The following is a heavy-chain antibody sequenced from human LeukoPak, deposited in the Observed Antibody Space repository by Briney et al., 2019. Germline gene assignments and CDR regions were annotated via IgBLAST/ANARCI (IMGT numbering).Heavy chain of an antibody. CDR1: GGSISGGGYY. Sequence: PSETLSLTCTVSGGSISGGGYYWSWIRQHPGKGLEWIGYIYYSGSTYYNPSLKSRVTISVDTSKNQFSLKLSSVTAADTAVYYCARVVGYCSSTSCPYYFDYWGQGTLVTVSS. CDR3: ARVVGYCSSTSCPYYFDY. CDR2: IYYSGST. V-gene: IGHV4-31*03. J-gene: IGHJ4*02. D-gene: IGHD2-2*01.